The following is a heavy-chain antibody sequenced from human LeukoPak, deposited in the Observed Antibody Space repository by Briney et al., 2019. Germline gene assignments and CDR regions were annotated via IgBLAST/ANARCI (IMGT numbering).Heavy chain of an antibody. D-gene: IGHD3-22*01. Sequence: GGSLRLSCAASGFTFSSYWVSWVRQAPGKGLEWVANIKQDGSEKYYVDSVKGRFTISRDNAKNSLYLQMNSLRAEGTAVYYCAREGWAYYYDSSGYFPPAYYYYYGMDVWGQGTTVTVSS. J-gene: IGHJ6*02. V-gene: IGHV3-7*01. CDR1: GFTFSSYW. CDR3: AREGWAYYYDSSGYFPPAYYYYYGMDV. CDR2: IKQDGSEK.